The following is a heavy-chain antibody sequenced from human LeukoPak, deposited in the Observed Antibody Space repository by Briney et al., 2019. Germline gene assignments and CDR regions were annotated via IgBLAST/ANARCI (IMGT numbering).Heavy chain of an antibody. V-gene: IGHV3-53*01. D-gene: IGHD3-10*01. J-gene: IGHJ4*02. CDR1: GFTVSSNY. CDR3: ARYYGSGSYLTHYFDY. Sequence: GGSLRLSCAASGFTVSSNYMSWVRQAPGKGLEWVSVIYSGGSTYYADSVKGRFTISRDNSKNTLYLQMNSLRAEDTAVYHCARYYGSGSYLTHYFDYWGQGTLVTVSS. CDR2: IYSGGST.